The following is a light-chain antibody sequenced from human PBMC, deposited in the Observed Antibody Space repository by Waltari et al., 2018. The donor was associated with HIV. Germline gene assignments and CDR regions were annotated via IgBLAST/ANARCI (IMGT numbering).Light chain of an antibody. J-gene: IGLJ2*01. Sequence: QSVLTQLPSASGTPRQRVTISCSASSPNLRSNHVYWYHELPGTAPKLLIYSNNQRPSGVPDRFSGSKSGTSASLAISGLRSEDEADYYCAAWDDSLSGVVFGGGTKLTVL. V-gene: IGLV1-47*02. CDR1: SPNLRSNH. CDR2: SNN. CDR3: AAWDDSLSGVV.